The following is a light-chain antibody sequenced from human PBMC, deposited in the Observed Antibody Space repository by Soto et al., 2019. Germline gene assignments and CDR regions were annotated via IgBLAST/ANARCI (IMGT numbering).Light chain of an antibody. J-gene: IGKJ2*01. CDR3: QQYGSSYT. V-gene: IGKV3-20*01. CDR1: QSVSSSY. Sequence: EIVLTQSPGTLSLSPGERVTLSCRASQSVSSSYLAWYQQKPGQAPRLLIYCASSRATGIPDRFSGSGSGTDFTLTISRLEPEDFSVYYCQQYGSSYTFGQGTKLEIK. CDR2: CAS.